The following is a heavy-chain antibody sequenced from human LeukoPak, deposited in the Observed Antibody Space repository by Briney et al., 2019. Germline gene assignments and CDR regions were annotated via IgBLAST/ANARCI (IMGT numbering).Heavy chain of an antibody. CDR2: ISGDGINT. D-gene: IGHD5-24*01. V-gene: IGHV3-74*01. Sequence: PGGSLRLSCAASGFTFSNDYMHWVRQAPGKGLEWVSRISGDGINTAYADSVKGRFTISRDNSKNTLYLQMNSPRAEDTAVYYCARRWYGAYAYYYMDVWGKGTTVTVSS. CDR1: GFTFSNDY. J-gene: IGHJ6*03. CDR3: ARRWYGAYAYYYMDV.